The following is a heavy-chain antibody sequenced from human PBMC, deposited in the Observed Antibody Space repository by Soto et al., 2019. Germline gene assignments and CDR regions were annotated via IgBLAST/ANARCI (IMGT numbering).Heavy chain of an antibody. CDR3: EVTTGY. CDR2: VSPDSGNA. CDR1: GYTFTDYD. D-gene: IGHD2-21*02. V-gene: IGHV1-8*01. Sequence: QVQVVQSRAEVKKPGASVKVSCKTSGYTFTDYDINWIRQAPGQGLEWMGWVSPDSGNAGYAPQFQGRVSMTSDTSISTVYMELSSLRAEYTAMYFCEVTTGYWGQGTMVTVSS. J-gene: IGHJ4*02.